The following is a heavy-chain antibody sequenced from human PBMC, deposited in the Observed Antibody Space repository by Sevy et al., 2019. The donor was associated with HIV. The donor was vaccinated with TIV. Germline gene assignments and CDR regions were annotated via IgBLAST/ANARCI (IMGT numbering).Heavy chain of an antibody. J-gene: IGHJ6*02. Sequence: GGSLRLSCAASGFPFNDHAMHWVRVVPGKGLEWVSGISWNSRNIGYADSVKGRFTISRDNTRHSVYLEMHSLVPEDTALYYCAKDINRGCDGVNCYSYYYYFYGLDVWGQGTTVTVSS. CDR2: ISWNSRNI. CDR1: GFPFNDHA. V-gene: IGHV3-9*01. CDR3: AKDINRGCDGVNCYSYYYYFYGLDV. D-gene: IGHD2-21*01.